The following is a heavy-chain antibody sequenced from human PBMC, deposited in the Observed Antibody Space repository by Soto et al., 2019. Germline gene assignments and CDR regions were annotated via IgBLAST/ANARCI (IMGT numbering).Heavy chain of an antibody. Sequence: SETLSLTCTVSGGSVSNNNYYWGWIRQPPGKGLEWIGDIYYSGSTYYNPSLKSRVTISVDTSKNQFSLKLRSVTAADTAVYYCARHTMGSSRLIDYWGQGTLVTVSS. CDR3: ARHTMGSSRLIDY. V-gene: IGHV4-39*01. CDR2: IYYSGST. CDR1: GGSVSNNNYY. D-gene: IGHD1-26*01. J-gene: IGHJ4*02.